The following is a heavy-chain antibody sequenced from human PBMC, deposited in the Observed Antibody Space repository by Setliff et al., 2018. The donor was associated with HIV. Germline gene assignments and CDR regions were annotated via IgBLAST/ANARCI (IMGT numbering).Heavy chain of an antibody. J-gene: IGHJ4*02. CDR3: AKDQCDSTKCYGDPGD. V-gene: IGHV3-30*02. CDR2: IPYEGSKE. Sequence: PGGSLRLSCAASGFTFTSYGMHWVRQAPGKGLEWVAFIPYEGSKEYYADSVKGRFTISRDNSKNTLYLQMNSLRAEDTAVYYCAKDQCDSTKCYGDPGDWGQGTLVTVSS. D-gene: IGHD2-2*01. CDR1: GFTFTSYG.